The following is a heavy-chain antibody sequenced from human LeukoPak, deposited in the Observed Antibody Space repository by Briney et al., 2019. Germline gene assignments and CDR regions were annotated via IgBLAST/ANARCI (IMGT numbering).Heavy chain of an antibody. V-gene: IGHV3-48*03. Sequence: PGGSLRLSCAASGFTFSSYEINWVRQAPGKGLEWVSYISSSGSTIYYADSVKGRFTISRDNAKNSLYLQMNSLRAEDTAVYYCARDPYGSGSLDYWGQGTLVTVSS. CDR1: GFTFSSYE. CDR3: ARDPYGSGSLDY. J-gene: IGHJ4*02. D-gene: IGHD3-10*01. CDR2: ISSSGSTI.